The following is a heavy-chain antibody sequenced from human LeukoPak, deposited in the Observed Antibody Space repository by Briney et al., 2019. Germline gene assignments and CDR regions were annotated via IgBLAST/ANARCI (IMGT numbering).Heavy chain of an antibody. CDR2: IYHSGST. CDR3: ALLGYCSSTSCSPDY. Sequence: PSETLSLTCAVSGYSISSGYYWGRIRQPPGKGLEWIGSIYHSGSTYYNPSLKSRVTISVDTSKNQFSLKLSSVTAADTAVYYCALLGYCSSTSCSPDYWGQGTLVTVSS. D-gene: IGHD2-2*01. CDR1: GYSISSGYY. J-gene: IGHJ4*02. V-gene: IGHV4-38-2*01.